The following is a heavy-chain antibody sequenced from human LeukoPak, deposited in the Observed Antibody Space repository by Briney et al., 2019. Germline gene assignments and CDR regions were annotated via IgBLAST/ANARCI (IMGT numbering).Heavy chain of an antibody. J-gene: IGHJ4*02. CDR3: ASDGGQGY. D-gene: IGHD3-10*01. V-gene: IGHV4-39*07. CDR1: GGSISSSSYY. CDR2: IYYSGST. Sequence: SETLSLTCTVSGGSISSSSYYWGWIRQPPGKGLEWIRSIYYSGSTYYNPSLKSRVTISVDTSKNQFSLKLSSVTAADTAVYYCASDGGQGYWGQGILVTVSS.